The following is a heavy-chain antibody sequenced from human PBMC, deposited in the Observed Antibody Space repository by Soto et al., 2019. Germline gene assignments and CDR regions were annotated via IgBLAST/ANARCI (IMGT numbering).Heavy chain of an antibody. CDR3: AREDRGVMDV. CDR2: ISANGGST. Sequence: GGSLRLSCAASEFTFSDYAMHWVRQAPGKGLEYVSVISANGGSTYYANSVRGRFTISRDNSEDTLYLQMGSLRTEDMAVYYCAREDRGVMDVWGKGTTVTVSS. CDR1: EFTFSDYA. J-gene: IGHJ6*03. V-gene: IGHV3-64*01. D-gene: IGHD3-16*01.